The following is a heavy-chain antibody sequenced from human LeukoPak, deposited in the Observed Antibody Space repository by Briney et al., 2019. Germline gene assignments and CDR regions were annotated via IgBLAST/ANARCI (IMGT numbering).Heavy chain of an antibody. CDR1: GESFSGHY. Sequence: PSETLSLTCAVYGESFSGHYCSWIRQPPGKGLEWIGEINHSGSTNYNPSLKSRVSISVDTSKNQFPLKLSSVTAADTAVYYCARGEVGADRNFDNWGQGTLVTVSS. J-gene: IGHJ4*02. D-gene: IGHD1-26*01. CDR2: INHSGST. V-gene: IGHV4-34*01. CDR3: ARGEVGADRNFDN.